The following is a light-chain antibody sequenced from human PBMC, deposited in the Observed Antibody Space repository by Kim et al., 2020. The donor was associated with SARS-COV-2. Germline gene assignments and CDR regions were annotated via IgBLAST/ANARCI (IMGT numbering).Light chain of an antibody. Sequence: DIQMTQSPSSLSASVGDRVFITCRASQDINNYLAWYQQKPGQAPRLLIYTASTLKSGVPSRFSGSGSGTDFTLTISTLHPEDFATFYCHKYSIFPPTLFG. CDR1: QDINNY. J-gene: IGKJ2*01. CDR3: HKYSIFPPTL. CDR2: TAS. V-gene: IGKV1-27*01.